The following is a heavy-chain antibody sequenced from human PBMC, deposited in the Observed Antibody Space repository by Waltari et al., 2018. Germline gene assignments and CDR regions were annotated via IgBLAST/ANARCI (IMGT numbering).Heavy chain of an antibody. V-gene: IGHV4-4*02. CDR3: ARDRGRGLYLDS. J-gene: IGHJ4*02. D-gene: IGHD2-15*01. CDR2: VHGSGKS. Sequence: QLKLQESGPGLVKPSGTLSLTCGVSGDSMSSTYWWSWVRQTPGKGLEWIGQVHGSGKSNYNPSFAGRVIVSLDTDNNQFSLEVASATAADTAIYYCARDRGRGLYLDSWGPGMLVTVSP. CDR1: GDSMSSTYW.